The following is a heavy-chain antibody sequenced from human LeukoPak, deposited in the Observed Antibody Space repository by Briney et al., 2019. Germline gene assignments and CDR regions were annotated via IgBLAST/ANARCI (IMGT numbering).Heavy chain of an antibody. CDR1: GYTFSRYD. Sequence: ASVKASCKASGYTFSRYDINWVRQATGQGLEWMGWMDPKNGDTGYEQKFRGRFTMTRDTSISTAYMELSGLRSDDTAAYYCASGGGAVRRGGDGFDIWGQGTLVTVSS. CDR2: MDPKNGDT. D-gene: IGHD6-6*01. V-gene: IGHV1-8*01. CDR3: ASGGGAVRRGGDGFDI. J-gene: IGHJ3*02.